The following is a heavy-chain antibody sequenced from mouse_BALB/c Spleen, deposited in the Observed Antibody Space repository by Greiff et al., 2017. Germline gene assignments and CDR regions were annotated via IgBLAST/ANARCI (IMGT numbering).Heavy chain of an antibody. CDR1: GFTFSSYT. D-gene: IGHD2-14*01. Sequence: DVKLVESGGGLVQPGGSLKLSCAASGFTFSSYTMSWVRQTPENGLEWVAYISHGGGSTYYPDTVKGRVTISRDNAKSTRYLQMSSLKSEDTAMYYCARRRDDPWFAYWGQGTLVTVSA. J-gene: IGHJ3*01. V-gene: IGHV5-12-2*01. CDR2: ISHGGGST. CDR3: ARRRDDPWFAY.